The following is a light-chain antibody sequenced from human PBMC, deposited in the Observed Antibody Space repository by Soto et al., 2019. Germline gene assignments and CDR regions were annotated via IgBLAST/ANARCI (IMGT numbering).Light chain of an antibody. CDR3: ASYAGSITL. V-gene: IGLV2-8*01. CDR1: SSDVGRYNF. CDR2: EVT. J-gene: IGLJ3*02. Sequence: QSVLTQPPSASGSPGQSVTISCTGTSSDVGRYNFVSWYQQHPGKAPKLMIYEVTKRPSGVPDRFSGSKSGNTASLTVSGLQADDEADYYCASYAGSITLFGGGTKVTVL.